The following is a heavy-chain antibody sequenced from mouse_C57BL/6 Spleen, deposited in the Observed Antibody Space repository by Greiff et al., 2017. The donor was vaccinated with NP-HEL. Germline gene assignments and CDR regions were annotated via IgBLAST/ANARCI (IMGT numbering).Heavy chain of an antibody. CDR2: IDPSDSYT. CDR3: ARSELRHYAMDY. CDR1: GYTFTSYW. J-gene: IGHJ4*01. D-gene: IGHD1-2*01. Sequence: QVQLQQSGAELVKPGASVKLSCKASGYTFTSYWMQWVKQRPGQGLEWIGEIDPSDSYTNYNQKFKGKATLTVDTSSSTAYMQLSSLTSEDSAVYYCARSELRHYAMDYWGQGTSVTVSS. V-gene: IGHV1-50*01.